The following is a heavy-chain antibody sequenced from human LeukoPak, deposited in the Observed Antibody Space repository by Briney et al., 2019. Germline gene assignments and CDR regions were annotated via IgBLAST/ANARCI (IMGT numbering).Heavy chain of an antibody. CDR2: INSDGSSP. Sequence: GGSLRLSCAASGFTFSSYWMRWVRQAPEKGLVWVSRINSDGSSPSYADSVKGRFTISRDNAKNTLYLQMNSLRAEDTAVYYCAREPRNAFDIWGQGTMVTVSS. V-gene: IGHV3-74*01. CDR3: AREPRNAFDI. CDR1: GFTFSSYW. J-gene: IGHJ3*02.